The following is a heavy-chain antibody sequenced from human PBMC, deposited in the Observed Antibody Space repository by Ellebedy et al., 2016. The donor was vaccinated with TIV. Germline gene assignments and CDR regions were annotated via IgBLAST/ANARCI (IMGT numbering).Heavy chain of an antibody. D-gene: IGHD5-18*01. CDR1: GYSFPGYY. CDR2: MNPHGNT. V-gene: IGHV1-8*02. CDR3: ARYISGSGFHH. Sequence: ASVKVSXXASGYSFPGYYIHWVRQAPGQGLEWMGWMNPHGNTGYAQKFLGRVTLSRDTSISTAYMELSSPRSEDTAVYYCARYISGSGFHHWGQGTLVTVSS. J-gene: IGHJ4*02.